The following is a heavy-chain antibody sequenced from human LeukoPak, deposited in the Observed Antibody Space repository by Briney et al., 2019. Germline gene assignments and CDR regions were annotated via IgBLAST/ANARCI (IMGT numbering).Heavy chain of an antibody. D-gene: IGHD3-22*01. CDR1: GYTFTSYD. CDR3: ARGYYDCSGYWGSHAFDI. J-gene: IGHJ3*02. Sequence: ASVKVSCKASGYTFTSYDINWVRQATGQGLELMGWMNPNSGNTGYAQKVQGRVTMTRNTSISTAYMELSRLRSEDTAVYYCARGYYDCSGYWGSHAFDIWGQGTMVTVSS. V-gene: IGHV1-8*01. CDR2: MNPNSGNT.